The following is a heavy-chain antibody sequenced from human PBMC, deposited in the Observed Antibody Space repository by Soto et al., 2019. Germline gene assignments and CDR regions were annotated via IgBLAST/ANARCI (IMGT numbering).Heavy chain of an antibody. V-gene: IGHV4-31*03. D-gene: IGHD2-2*01. J-gene: IGHJ6*02. CDR2: IYYSGST. CDR1: GGSISSGGYY. CDR3: ARDGVVVPAAGTYYGMDV. Sequence: PSETLSLTCTVSGGSISSGGYYWSWIRQHPGKGLEWIGYIYYSGSTYYNPSLKSRVTISVDTSKNQFSLKLSSVTAADTAVYYCARDGVVVPAAGTYYGMDVWGQGTTVTVSS.